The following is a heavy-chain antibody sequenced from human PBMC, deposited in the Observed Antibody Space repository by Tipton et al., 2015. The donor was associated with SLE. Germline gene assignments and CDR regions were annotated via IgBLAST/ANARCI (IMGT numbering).Heavy chain of an antibody. CDR3: ARLRVEPRWETDY. J-gene: IGHJ4*02. CDR1: GGSISSSSYY. V-gene: IGHV4-39*01. D-gene: IGHD1-26*01. Sequence: TLSLTCSVSGGSISSSSYYWGWIRQPPGKGLEWIGSIHYTGSTYYNPSLKSRVTMSVDTSKNQFSLKLSSVTAADTAVYYCARLRVEPRWETDYWGQGTLVTVSS. CDR2: IHYTGST.